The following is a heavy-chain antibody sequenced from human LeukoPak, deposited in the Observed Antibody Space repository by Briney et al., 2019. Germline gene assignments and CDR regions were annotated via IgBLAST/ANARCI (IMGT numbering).Heavy chain of an antibody. CDR3: ARGAWATRLGS. CDR1: GESLNSYY. J-gene: IGHJ4*02. V-gene: IGHV4-34*01. CDR2: ICESGTT. D-gene: IGHD2-15*01. Sequence: NTSETLSLTCAVYGESLNSYYWSWVRQPPGEGLEWIGEICESGTTKYNPSLKSRVTISMVPSKQQFSLSLNSVTAADTAVYYCARGAWATRLGSWGLGTPVIVSS.